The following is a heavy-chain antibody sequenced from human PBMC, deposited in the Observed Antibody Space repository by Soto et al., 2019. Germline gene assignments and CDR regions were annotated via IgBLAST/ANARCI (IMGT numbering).Heavy chain of an antibody. J-gene: IGHJ5*02. D-gene: IGHD1-26*01. V-gene: IGHV1-69*01. CDR2: IIPIFGTA. CDR1: GGTFSSYA. CDR3: ARARGELVGATPSLFDP. Sequence: VQLVQSGAEVKKPGSSVKVSCKASGGTFSSYAISWVRQAPGQGLEWMGGIIPIFGTANYAQKFQGRVTITADESTSTAYMELSSLRSEDTAVYFCARARGELVGATPSLFDPWGQGTLVTVSS.